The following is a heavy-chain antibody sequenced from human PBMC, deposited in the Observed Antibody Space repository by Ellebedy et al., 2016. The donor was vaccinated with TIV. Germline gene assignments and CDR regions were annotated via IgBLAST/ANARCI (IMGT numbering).Heavy chain of an antibody. CDR1: GFTLGNYA. Sequence: GESLKISCTASGFTLGNYAMGWVRQAPGRGLEWVSPITATGDSTYYAESVEGRFTISRDNSQNTLYLQMNSLKVEDTAVYYCARDYYGSGNWGQGTLVTVSS. CDR3: ARDYYGSGN. D-gene: IGHD3-10*01. CDR2: ITATGDST. V-gene: IGHV3-23*01. J-gene: IGHJ4*02.